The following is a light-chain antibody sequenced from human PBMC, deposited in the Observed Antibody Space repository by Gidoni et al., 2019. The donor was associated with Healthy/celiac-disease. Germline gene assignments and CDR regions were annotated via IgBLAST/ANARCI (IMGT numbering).Light chain of an antibody. J-gene: IGLJ1*01. CDR3: CSYAGSYTFYV. CDR2: DVS. CDR1: SSDVGGYNY. V-gene: IGLV2-11*01. Sequence: QSALTQPRSVPGSPGQSVTNSCTGTSSDVGGYNYVSWYQQHPGKAPKLMIYDVSKRPSGVPDRFSGSKSGNTASLTISGLQAEDVADYYCCSYAGSYTFYVFGTGTKVTVL.